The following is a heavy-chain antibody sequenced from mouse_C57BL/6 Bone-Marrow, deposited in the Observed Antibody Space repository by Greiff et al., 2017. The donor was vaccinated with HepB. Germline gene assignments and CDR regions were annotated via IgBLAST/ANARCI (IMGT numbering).Heavy chain of an antibody. D-gene: IGHD1-1*01. CDR2: IYPGDGDT. J-gene: IGHJ4*01. Sequence: QVQLQQSGPELVKPGASVKISCKASGYAFSSSWMNWVKQRPGKGLEWIGRIYPGDGDTNYNGKFKGKATLTADKSSSTAYMQLSSLTSEDSAVYFCARLATVVATRDLEAMDYWGQGTSVTVSS. CDR3: ARLATVVATRDLEAMDY. CDR1: GYAFSSSW. V-gene: IGHV1-82*01.